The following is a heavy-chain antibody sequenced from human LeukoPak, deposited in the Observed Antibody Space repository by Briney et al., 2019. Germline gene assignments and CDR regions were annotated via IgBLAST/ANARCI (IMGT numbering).Heavy chain of an antibody. V-gene: IGHV3-53*01. CDR2: LYSDGNT. CDR3: ARGVEPLAANTLAY. D-gene: IGHD1-14*01. CDR1: GFTVITND. Sequence: GGSPRLSCAASGFTVITNDMPWVRQAPGKGLEWVSVLYSDGNTKYADSVQGRFTISRDNSKNTLYLEMNSLSPDDTAVYYCARGVEPLAANTLAYWGQGTLVTVSS. J-gene: IGHJ4*02.